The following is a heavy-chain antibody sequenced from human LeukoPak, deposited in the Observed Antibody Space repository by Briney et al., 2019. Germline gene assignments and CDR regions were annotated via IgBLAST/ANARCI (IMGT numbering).Heavy chain of an antibody. Sequence: GGSLRLSCAASGFTFSSYAMSWVRQAPGKGLEWVSAISGRGGSTYYADSVKGRFTISRDNSKNTLYLQMNSLRAEDTAVYYCAKDSGGALIAVAGNYDYWGQGTLVTVSS. V-gene: IGHV3-23*01. CDR1: GFTFSSYA. CDR3: AKDSGGALIAVAGNYDY. CDR2: ISGRGGST. J-gene: IGHJ4*02. D-gene: IGHD6-19*01.